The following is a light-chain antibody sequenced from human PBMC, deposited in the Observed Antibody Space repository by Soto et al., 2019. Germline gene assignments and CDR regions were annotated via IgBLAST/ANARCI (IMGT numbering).Light chain of an antibody. CDR1: SSNIGAGYD. Sequence: QSVLTQPPSVSGAPGQRVTISCTGSSSNIGAGYDVHWYRQLPGTAPKVLISGNNNRPSGVPGRFSASKSGTSASLAIAGLQAEDEADYYCQSYDSSLSGSSVFGTGTKLTVL. J-gene: IGLJ1*01. CDR3: QSYDSSLSGSSV. CDR2: GNN. V-gene: IGLV1-40*01.